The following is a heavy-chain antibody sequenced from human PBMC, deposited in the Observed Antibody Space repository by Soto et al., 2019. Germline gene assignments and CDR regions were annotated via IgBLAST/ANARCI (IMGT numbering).Heavy chain of an antibody. CDR2: IYHTVNT. J-gene: IGHJ3*02. CDR1: GVSIGSHF. CDR3: ARLQYTVGTALDI. Sequence: QVQLQESGPRLVKPSETLSLTCSVSGVSIGSHFWSWIRQAPGKGPELVGYIYHTVNTNYNPALKSRVTISMDTSKNQLSLQLSSVTAADTAIYYCARLQYTVGTALDIWGQGTMVTVSS. D-gene: IGHD4-17*01. V-gene: IGHV4-59*11.